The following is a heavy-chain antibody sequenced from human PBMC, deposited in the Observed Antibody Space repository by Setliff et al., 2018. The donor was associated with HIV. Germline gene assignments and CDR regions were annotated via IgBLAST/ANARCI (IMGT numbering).Heavy chain of an antibody. Sequence: GGSLRLSCAASGFTFSNGGMSWVRQAPGKGLEWVSYISSSGTTIYYADSVKGRFTISRDNAKNSLYLQMNSLRAEDTAVYYCARPNYYDSSGSFVYWGQGTLVTVS. CDR3: ARPNYYDSSGSFVY. D-gene: IGHD3-22*01. CDR2: ISSSGTTI. CDR1: GFTFSNGG. J-gene: IGHJ4*02. V-gene: IGHV3-48*03.